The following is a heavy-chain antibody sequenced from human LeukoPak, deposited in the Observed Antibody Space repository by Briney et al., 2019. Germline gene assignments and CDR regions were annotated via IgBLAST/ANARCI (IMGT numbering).Heavy chain of an antibody. CDR3: ARGDYRLYYYYMDV. V-gene: IGHV1-2*02. CDR1: GYTFTGYD. CDR2: INPNSGGT. D-gene: IGHD4-17*01. Sequence: ASVKVSCKASGYTFTGYDMHWVRQAPGQGLEWMGWINPNSGGTNYAQKFQGRVTMTRDTSISTAYMELSRLTSDDTAVYYCARGDYRLYYYYMDVWGRGTTVTISS. J-gene: IGHJ6*03.